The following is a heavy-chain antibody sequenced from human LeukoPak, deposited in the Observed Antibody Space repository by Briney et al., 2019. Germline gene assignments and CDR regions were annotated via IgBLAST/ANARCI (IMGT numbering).Heavy chain of an antibody. CDR1: GGSFSGYY. CDR3: ARGWRYYGSGSYCWFDP. J-gene: IGHJ5*02. Sequence: SETLSLTCAVYGGSFSGYYWSWIRQPRGKGLEWIGEINHSGSTNYNPSLKSRVTISVDTSKNQFSLKLSPVTAADTAVYYCARGWRYYGSGSYCWFDPWGQGTLVTVSS. CDR2: INHSGST. V-gene: IGHV4-34*01. D-gene: IGHD3-10*01.